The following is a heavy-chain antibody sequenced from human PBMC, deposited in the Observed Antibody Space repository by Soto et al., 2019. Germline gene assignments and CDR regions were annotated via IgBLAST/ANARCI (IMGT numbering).Heavy chain of an antibody. V-gene: IGHV1-69*13. J-gene: IGHJ4*02. Sequence: GASVKVSCKASGGTFSSYAISWVRQATGQGLEWMGGIIPIFGIANYAQKFQGRVTITADESTSTAYMELSSLRSEDTAVYYCARDWGSSSSHYYFDYWGQGTLVTVSS. CDR3: ARDWGSSSSHYYFDY. CDR2: IIPIFGIA. CDR1: GGTFSSYA. D-gene: IGHD6-6*01.